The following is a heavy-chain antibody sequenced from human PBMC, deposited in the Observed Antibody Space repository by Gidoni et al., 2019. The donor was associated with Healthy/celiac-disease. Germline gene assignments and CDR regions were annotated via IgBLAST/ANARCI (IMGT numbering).Heavy chain of an antibody. J-gene: IGHJ4*02. V-gene: IGHV4-34*01. CDR1: GGSFSGYY. CDR2: INHSGST. CDR3: ARGSLLVARRPGYFDY. D-gene: IGHD2-15*01. Sequence: QVQLQQWGAGLLKPSETLSLTCAVYGGSFSGYYWSWIRQPPGKGLEWIGEINHSGSTNYNPSLKSRVTISVDTSKNQFSLKLSSVTAADTAVYYCARGSLLVARRPGYFDYWGQGTLVTVSS.